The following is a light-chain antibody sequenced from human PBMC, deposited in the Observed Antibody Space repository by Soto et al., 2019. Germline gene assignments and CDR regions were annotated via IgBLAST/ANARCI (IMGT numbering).Light chain of an antibody. V-gene: IGKV3-20*01. J-gene: IGKJ1*01. CDR2: GAS. Sequence: EIATLSCRASQSVSSSYLAWYQQKPGQAPRLLIYGASSRATGVPDRFSGSGSGTDFTLTISILEAEDGVVYCCADSGSPPGPFGQGTKV. CDR1: QSVSSSY. CDR3: ADSGSPPGP.